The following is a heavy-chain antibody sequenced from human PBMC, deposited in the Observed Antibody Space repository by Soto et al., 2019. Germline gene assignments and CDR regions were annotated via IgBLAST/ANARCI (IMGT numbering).Heavy chain of an antibody. Sequence: KPSETLSLTCAVSGYSISSGYYWGWIRQPPGKGLEWIGSIYHSGSTYYNPSLKSRVTISVDTSKNQFSLKLSSVTAADTAVYYCARDPGVVVVPAAMGPRDYYYGMDVWGQGTTVTVSS. CDR3: ARDPGVVVVPAAMGPRDYYYGMDV. J-gene: IGHJ6*02. CDR1: GYSISSGYY. V-gene: IGHV4-38-2*02. D-gene: IGHD2-2*01. CDR2: IYHSGST.